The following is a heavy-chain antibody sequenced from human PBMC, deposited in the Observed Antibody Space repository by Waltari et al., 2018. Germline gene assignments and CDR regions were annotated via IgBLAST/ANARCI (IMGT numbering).Heavy chain of an antibody. CDR2: ITGSSRTI. J-gene: IGHJ6*02. V-gene: IGHV3-48*04. D-gene: IGHD6-13*01. Sequence: EVQLVESGGNLVQPGGSLRLSCIASGFPLRTYSMNWVRQAPGKGLEWISYITGSSRTIYYTDSVKGRFTVSRDNAKNSLFLQMSSLRVEDTAVYYCARPVAAAGNYGMDVWGQGTTVTVSS. CDR3: ARPVAAAGNYGMDV. CDR1: GFPLRTYS.